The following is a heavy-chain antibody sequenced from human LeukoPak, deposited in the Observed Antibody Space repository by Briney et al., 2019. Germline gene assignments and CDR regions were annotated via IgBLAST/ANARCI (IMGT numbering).Heavy chain of an antibody. CDR2: INHSGST. J-gene: IGHJ3*02. CDR3: ARDGGELWFGEDGFDI. D-gene: IGHD3-10*01. Sequence: PSETLSLTCAVYGGSFSGYYWSWIRQPPGKGLEWIGEINHSGSTNYNPSLKSRVTISVDTSKNQFSLKLSSVTAADTAVYYCARDGGELWFGEDGFDIWGQGTMVTVSS. V-gene: IGHV4-34*01. CDR1: GGSFSGYY.